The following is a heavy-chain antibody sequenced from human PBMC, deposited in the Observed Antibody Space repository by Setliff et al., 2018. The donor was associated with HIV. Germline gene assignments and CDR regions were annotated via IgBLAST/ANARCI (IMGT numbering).Heavy chain of an antibody. V-gene: IGHV3-74*01. CDR3: ARGRGESRTNYFDY. CDR1: GFTFSSYW. Sequence: PGGSLRLSCAASGFTFSSYWMHWVRQAPGKGLVWVSRINSDGSEQFYVDSVKGRFTISRDNAKNSLYLQMNSLRAEDTAVYFCARGRGESRTNYFDYWGQGTLVTVSS. J-gene: IGHJ4*02. CDR2: INSDGSEQ.